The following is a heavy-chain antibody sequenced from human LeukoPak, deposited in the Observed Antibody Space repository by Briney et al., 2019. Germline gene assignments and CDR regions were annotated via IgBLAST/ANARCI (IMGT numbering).Heavy chain of an antibody. CDR3: ARTHSSSWYYQYYYYGMDV. Sequence: ASVKVSCKASGYTFTSYGISWVRQAPGQGLEWMGWISAYNGNTNYAQKLQGRVTMTTDTSTSTAYMELRSLRSDDTAVYYCARTHSSSWYYQYYYYGMDVWGQGTTVTVSS. CDR2: ISAYNGNT. V-gene: IGHV1-18*01. D-gene: IGHD6-13*01. CDR1: GYTFTSYG. J-gene: IGHJ6*02.